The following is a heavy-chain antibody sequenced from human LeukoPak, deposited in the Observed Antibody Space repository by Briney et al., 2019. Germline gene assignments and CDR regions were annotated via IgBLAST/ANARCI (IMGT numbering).Heavy chain of an antibody. V-gene: IGHV3-30*18. CDR1: GFTFSSYG. CDR2: ISYDGGNK. D-gene: IGHD3-3*01. CDR3: AKALRFLEWLSPFDY. Sequence: GGSLRLSCAASGFTFSSYGMHWVRQAPGKGLEWVVVISYDGGNKYYADPVKGPFTISRDNSKNTLYLQMNSLRAEDTAVYYCAKALRFLEWLSPFDYWGQGTLVTVSS. J-gene: IGHJ4*02.